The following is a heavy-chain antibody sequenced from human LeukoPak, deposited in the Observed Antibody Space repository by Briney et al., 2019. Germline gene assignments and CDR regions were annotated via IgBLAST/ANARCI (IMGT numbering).Heavy chain of an antibody. CDR2: ISAYNGNT. D-gene: IGHD3-22*01. Sequence: ASVKVSCKASGYTFTRYGIGWVRQAPGQGLEWMGWISAYNGNTNYAQRLQGRLTMTPDTSTSTAYMELRSLRSDDTAVYYCARRSYYSDSSGQDAFDIWGQGTMVIVSS. V-gene: IGHV1-18*01. CDR1: GYTFTRYG. CDR3: ARRSYYSDSSGQDAFDI. J-gene: IGHJ3*02.